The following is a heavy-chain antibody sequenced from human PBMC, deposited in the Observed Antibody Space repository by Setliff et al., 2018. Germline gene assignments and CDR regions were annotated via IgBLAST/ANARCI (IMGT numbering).Heavy chain of an antibody. CDR1: GYSFGDFY. V-gene: IGHV1-69-2*01. CDR3: AIDYGPTGTPYH. Sequence: GASVKVSCKASGYSFGDFYMHWVRQVPGEGLEALGRIDPRDDFTVYAERFKDRLTITADTSTDTSYMEMSSLRFEDTAVYYCAIDYGPTGTPYHWGQGTPVTVSS. D-gene: IGHD1-1*01. J-gene: IGHJ4*02. CDR2: IDPRDDFT.